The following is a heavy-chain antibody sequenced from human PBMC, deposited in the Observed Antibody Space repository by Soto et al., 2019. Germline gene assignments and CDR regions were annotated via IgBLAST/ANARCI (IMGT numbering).Heavy chain of an antibody. CDR1: GGTVSAYT. Sequence: QVQLVQSGAEVKKPGSSVKVSCEASGGTVSAYTINWVRQDPGQGLEWMGRIISILAIPNSAQKFQGRLTIIADTPTSTTYTELRNLRSEDTATYYCARENGTSSLDYWGQGTLVTVSS. CDR2: IISILAIP. V-gene: IGHV1-69*02. D-gene: IGHD6-6*01. CDR3: ARENGTSSLDY. J-gene: IGHJ4*02.